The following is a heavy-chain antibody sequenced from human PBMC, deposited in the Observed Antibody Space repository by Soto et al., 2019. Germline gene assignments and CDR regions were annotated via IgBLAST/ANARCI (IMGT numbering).Heavy chain of an antibody. CDR3: ARISNSLPDY. CDR2: FDPEDGET. J-gene: IGHJ4*02. CDR1: GYTLTELS. Sequence: GASVKVSCKVSGYTLTELSMHWVRQAPGKGLEWMGGFDPEDGETIYAQKFQGRVTMTRDTSTSTVYMELDSLRSDDTAVYFCARISNSLPDYWGQGTLVTVSS. D-gene: IGHD1-1*01. V-gene: IGHV1-24*01.